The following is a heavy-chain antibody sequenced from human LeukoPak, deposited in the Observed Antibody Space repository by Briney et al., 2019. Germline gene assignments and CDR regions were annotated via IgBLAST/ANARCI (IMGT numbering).Heavy chain of an antibody. CDR3: AKSDYYDSSGHPSFFEY. J-gene: IGHJ4*02. Sequence: GGSLRLSCAASGFTFRFYAMSWVRQAPGKGLEWVSAISGGGGSTYYADSVKGRFTISRDNSKNTLYLQMNSLRAEDTAVYYCAKSDYYDSSGHPSFFEYWGQGTLVTVSS. D-gene: IGHD3-22*01. CDR1: GFTFRFYA. CDR2: ISGGGGST. V-gene: IGHV3-23*01.